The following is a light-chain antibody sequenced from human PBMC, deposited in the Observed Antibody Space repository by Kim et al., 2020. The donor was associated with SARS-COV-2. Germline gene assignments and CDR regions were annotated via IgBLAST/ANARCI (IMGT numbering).Light chain of an antibody. CDR1: HSVSSN. Sequence: PGERATLSCRASHSVSSNLAWYQQKPGQAPRLLIYGASTRATRIPARFSGSWSGTEFTLTISSLQSEDFAVYYCQQYNNWPPKITFGQGTRLEIK. J-gene: IGKJ5*01. V-gene: IGKV3-15*01. CDR3: QQYNNWPPKIT. CDR2: GAS.